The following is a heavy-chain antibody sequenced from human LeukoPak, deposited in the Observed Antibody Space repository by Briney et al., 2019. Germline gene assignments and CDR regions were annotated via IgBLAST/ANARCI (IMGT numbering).Heavy chain of an antibody. V-gene: IGHV3-21*01. Sequence: PGGSLRLSCAASGFTVSSNNMSWVRQAPGKGREWVSPISSSSSYIYYADSVKGRFTISRDNAKNSLYLQMNSLRAEDTAVYYCARVRKYSSSSSSAFDIWGQGTMVTVSS. CDR3: ARVRKYSSSSSSAFDI. CDR1: GFTVSSNN. J-gene: IGHJ3*02. D-gene: IGHD6-6*01. CDR2: ISSSSSYI.